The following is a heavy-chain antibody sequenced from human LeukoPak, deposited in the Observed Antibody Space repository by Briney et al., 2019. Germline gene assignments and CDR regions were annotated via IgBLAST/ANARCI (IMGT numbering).Heavy chain of an antibody. CDR1: GYSISSGYY. Sequence: SETLSLTCTVPGYSISSGYYWGWIRQPPGKGLEWIGSIYHSGSTYYNPSLKSRVTISVDTSKNQFSLKLSSVTAADTAVYYCARWDIAVAKIDPWGQGTLVTVSS. V-gene: IGHV4-38-2*02. D-gene: IGHD6-19*01. CDR2: IYHSGST. J-gene: IGHJ5*02. CDR3: ARWDIAVAKIDP.